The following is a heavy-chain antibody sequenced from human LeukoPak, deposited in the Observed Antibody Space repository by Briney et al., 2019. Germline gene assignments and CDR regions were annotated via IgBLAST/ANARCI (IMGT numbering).Heavy chain of an antibody. V-gene: IGHV1-8*03. CDR3: AREVVGYCSSTSCYYYYYMDV. J-gene: IGHJ6*03. D-gene: IGHD2-2*01. Sequence: ASVKVSCKASGYTFTSYDINWVRQATGQGLEWMGWMNPNSGNTGYAQKFQGRVTITRNTSISTAYMELSSLRSEDTAVYYCAREVVGYCSSTSCYYYYYMDVWGKGTTVTVSS. CDR2: MNPNSGNT. CDR1: GYTFTSYD.